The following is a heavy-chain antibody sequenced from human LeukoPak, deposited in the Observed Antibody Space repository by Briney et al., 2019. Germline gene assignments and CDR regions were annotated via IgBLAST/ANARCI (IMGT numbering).Heavy chain of an antibody. Sequence: GGSLRLSCAASGFTFSSYAMSWVRQAPGKGLKWVSAISGSGGSTYYADSVKGRFTTSRDNSKNTLYLQMNSLRAEDTAVYYCAKFYYDFWSGYFDYWGQGTLVTVSS. V-gene: IGHV3-23*01. CDR3: AKFYYDFWSGYFDY. CDR2: ISGSGGST. CDR1: GFTFSSYA. D-gene: IGHD3-3*01. J-gene: IGHJ4*02.